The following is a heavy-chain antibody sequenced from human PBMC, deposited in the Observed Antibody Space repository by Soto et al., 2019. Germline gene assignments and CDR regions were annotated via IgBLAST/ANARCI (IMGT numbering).Heavy chain of an antibody. V-gene: IGHV1-18*01. Sequence: EASVKVSCKASGYTFTSYGISCVRQAPGQGLEWMGWISAYNGNTNYAQKLQGRVTMTTDTSTSTAYMELRSLRSDDTAVYYCARDPCSSTSCYRDWFDPWGQGTLVTSPQ. CDR1: GYTFTSYG. D-gene: IGHD2-2*01. J-gene: IGHJ5*02. CDR2: ISAYNGNT. CDR3: ARDPCSSTSCYRDWFDP.